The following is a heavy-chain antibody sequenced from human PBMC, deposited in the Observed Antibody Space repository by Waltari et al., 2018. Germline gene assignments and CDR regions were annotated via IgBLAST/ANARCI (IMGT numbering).Heavy chain of an antibody. CDR3: ARDPPVMVVGVSFDY. CDR2: ISSSSSPI. V-gene: IGHV3-48*04. CDR1: GFPFSSSS. D-gene: IGHD1-26*01. J-gene: IGHJ4*02. Sequence: EVQLVESGGGLVQPGGSLRLSCAASGFPFSSSSINWVSQAPGKGMEWISYISSSSSPIYYADSVRGRFTISRDNAKNSVYLQMNSLRAEDTAVYYCARDPPVMVVGVSFDYWGQGTLVTVSS.